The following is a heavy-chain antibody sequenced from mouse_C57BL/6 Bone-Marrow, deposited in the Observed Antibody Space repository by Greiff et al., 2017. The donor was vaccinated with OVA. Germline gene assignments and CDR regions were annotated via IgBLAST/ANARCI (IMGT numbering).Heavy chain of an antibody. CDR2: IYPRSGNT. Sequence: QVQLKESGAELARPGASVKLSCKASGYTFTSYGISWVKQRTGQGLEWIGEIYPRSGNTYYNEKFKGKATLTVDKSSSTAYMQLSSLTSEDSAVYYCAREGYPSWFAYWGQGTLVTVSA. V-gene: IGHV1-81*01. J-gene: IGHJ3*01. CDR1: GYTFTSYG. CDR3: AREGYPSWFAY. D-gene: IGHD2-2*01.